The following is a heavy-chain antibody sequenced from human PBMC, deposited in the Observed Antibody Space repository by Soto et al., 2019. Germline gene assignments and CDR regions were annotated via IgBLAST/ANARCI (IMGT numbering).Heavy chain of an antibody. CDR1: GVTFSSET. Sequence: QVQLVQSGADVKKPGSSVKVSCQASGVTFSSETLGWVRQAPGQGLEWVGGIIPLFGTASYAQKFQGRVTITADESTNTVYLELSRLRSEDTAVYFCATELGENPASPFDAWGQGNLVTVSS. V-gene: IGHV1-69*01. CDR3: ATELGENPASPFDA. CDR2: IIPLFGTA. D-gene: IGHD3-10*01. J-gene: IGHJ4*02.